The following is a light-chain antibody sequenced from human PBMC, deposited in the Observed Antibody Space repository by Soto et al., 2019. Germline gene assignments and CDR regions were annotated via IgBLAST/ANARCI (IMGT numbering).Light chain of an antibody. CDR3: QQRFYWPLT. Sequence: IVLTQSPATLSVSPGERASLSCRASQIVGTSLAWYQQKPGQSPRLLIYDASNRAAGVPARFSGGGSGTAFTLTISSLEPEDFAVYYCQQRFYWPLTFGGGTKVEIK. CDR2: DAS. J-gene: IGKJ4*01. V-gene: IGKV3-11*01. CDR1: QIVGTS.